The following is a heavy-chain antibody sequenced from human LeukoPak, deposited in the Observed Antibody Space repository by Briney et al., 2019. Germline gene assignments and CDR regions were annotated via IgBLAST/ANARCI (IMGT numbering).Heavy chain of an antibody. V-gene: IGHV3-11*01. CDR3: ARGEYSSGWYGSDFDY. D-gene: IGHD6-19*01. J-gene: IGHJ4*02. Sequence: GESLRLSCAASGFTFSDYYMNWIRQAPGKGLEWISYINSGGNAFYYADSEKGRFTISRDNAENSLYLHMSSQRAEDTAVYYCARGEYSSGWYGSDFDYWGQEALVTVSS. CDR2: INSGGNAF. CDR1: GFTFSDYY.